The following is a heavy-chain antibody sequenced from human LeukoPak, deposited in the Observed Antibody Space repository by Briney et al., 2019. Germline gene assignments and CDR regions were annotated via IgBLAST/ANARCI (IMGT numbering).Heavy chain of an antibody. V-gene: IGHV1-2*02. CDR3: AKDVIGDRRVYIDH. J-gene: IGHJ4*02. D-gene: IGHD4-17*01. CDR2: INPKTGGT. Sequence: ASVKLSCKTSGYTFTDYNIDWVRQAPGQGLEWMGLINPKTGGTEYAQKFQGRVTVTRDTSINTAYMGLTSLKSDDTAVYYCAKDVIGDRRVYIDHWGRGTAVTVSS. CDR1: GYTFTDYN.